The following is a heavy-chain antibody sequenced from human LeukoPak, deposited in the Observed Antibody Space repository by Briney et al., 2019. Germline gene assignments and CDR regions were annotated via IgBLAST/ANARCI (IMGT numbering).Heavy chain of an antibody. J-gene: IGHJ6*03. V-gene: IGHV1-2*02. CDR2: INPNTGGT. CDR1: GYTFTGYF. D-gene: IGHD3-3*01. Sequence: APVKVSCKASGYTFTGYFVHWVRQAPGQGLQWMGWINPNTGGTNYTQKFQGRVTMTRDTSISTAYMELRSLRSDDTAVYYCARGATIFGGGDYMDVWGKGTTVTVS. CDR3: ARGATIFGGGDYMDV.